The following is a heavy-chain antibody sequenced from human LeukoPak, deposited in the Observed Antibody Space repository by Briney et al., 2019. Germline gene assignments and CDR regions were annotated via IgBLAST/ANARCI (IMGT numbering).Heavy chain of an antibody. D-gene: IGHD3-16*02. J-gene: IGHJ5*02. V-gene: IGHV1-2*02. CDR3: ARDKLGLGELSLYDQ. Sequence: ASVKVSCKASGYTLTGYYMHWVRQAPGQGLEWMGWMNPDSGGTKYAQKFQGRVTMTRDTSISTAYMELSRLRSDDTAMYYCARDKLGLGELSLYDQWGQGTLVTVFS. CDR2: MNPDSGGT. CDR1: GYTLTGYY.